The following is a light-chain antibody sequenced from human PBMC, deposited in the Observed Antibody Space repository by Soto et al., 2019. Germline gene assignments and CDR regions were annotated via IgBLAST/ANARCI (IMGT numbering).Light chain of an antibody. CDR2: GIS. CDR3: QQYSTLPHT. CDR1: QSVTNRY. J-gene: IGKJ2*01. Sequence: ENVLTQSPGTLSLSPGEGATLSCRATQSVTNRYFAWYQQKPGQAPRLLIYGISSRATDIPDRFSGSGSGTDYTLTINRLEPEDFGVYYCQQYSTLPHTFGQGTKLEVK. V-gene: IGKV3-20*01.